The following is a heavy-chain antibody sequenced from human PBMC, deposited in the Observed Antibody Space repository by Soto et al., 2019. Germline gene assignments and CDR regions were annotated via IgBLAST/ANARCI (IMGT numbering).Heavy chain of an antibody. V-gene: IGHV4-31*03. CDR2: IYYSGST. CDR1: GGSISSGGYY. Sequence: SETLSLTCTVSGGSISSGGYYWSWIRQHPGKGLEWIGYIYYSGSTYYNPSLKSRVTISVDTSKNQFSLKLSSVTAADTAVYYCARVPYSSSSSLVYFDYWGQGTLVTVSS. CDR3: ARVPYSSSSSLVYFDY. D-gene: IGHD6-6*01. J-gene: IGHJ4*02.